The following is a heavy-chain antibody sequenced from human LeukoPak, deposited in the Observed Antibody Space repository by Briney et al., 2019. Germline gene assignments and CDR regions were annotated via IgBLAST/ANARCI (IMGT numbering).Heavy chain of an antibody. J-gene: IGHJ4*02. D-gene: IGHD3-22*01. CDR3: ARAAGRYYYDSSGYFDY. CDR1: GYTFSSYY. Sequence: ASVKVSCKASGYTFSSYYLHWVRQAPGQGLEWMGIIDPSSGSTIYAQKFQGRVAMTRDMSTSTVYMELRSLTSDDTVVYYCARAAGRYYYDSSGYFDYWGQGTLVTVSS. CDR2: IDPSSGST. V-gene: IGHV1-46*01.